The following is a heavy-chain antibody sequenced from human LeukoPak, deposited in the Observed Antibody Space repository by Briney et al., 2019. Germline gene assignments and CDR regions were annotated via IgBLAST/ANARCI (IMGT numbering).Heavy chain of an antibody. J-gene: IGHJ3*02. CDR1: GGTFSSYA. CDR3: ARVQLTTVVTGLLGAFDI. Sequence: LWASVKVSCKASGGTFSSYAISWVRQAPGQGLEWMGGIIPIFGTANYAQKFQGRVTITADESTSTAYMELSSLRSEDTAVYYCARVQLTTVVTGLLGAFDIWGQGTMVTVSS. V-gene: IGHV1-69*13. D-gene: IGHD4-23*01. CDR2: IIPIFGTA.